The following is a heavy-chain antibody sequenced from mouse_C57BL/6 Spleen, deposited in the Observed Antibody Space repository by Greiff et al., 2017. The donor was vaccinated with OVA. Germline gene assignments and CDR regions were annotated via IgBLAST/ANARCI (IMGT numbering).Heavy chain of an antibody. D-gene: IGHD1-1*01. J-gene: IGHJ2*01. Sequence: EVQLQQSGPELVKPGASVKISCKASGYMFTDYYMNWVKQSHGKSLEWIGDINPNNGGTSYNQKFKGKATLTVDKSSSTAYMELRSLTSEDSAVYYCARTVAYFDYWGQGTTLTVSS. CDR1: GYMFTDYY. V-gene: IGHV1-26*01. CDR3: ARTVAYFDY. CDR2: INPNNGGT.